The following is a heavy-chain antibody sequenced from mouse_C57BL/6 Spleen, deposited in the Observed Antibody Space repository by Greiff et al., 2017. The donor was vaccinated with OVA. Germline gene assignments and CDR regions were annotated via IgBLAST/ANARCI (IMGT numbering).Heavy chain of an antibody. D-gene: IGHD2-3*01. CDR3: ARRDGYPFYAMDY. CDR2: IDPSDSET. V-gene: IGHV1-52*01. J-gene: IGHJ4*01. CDR1: GYTFTSYW. Sequence: QVQLKQPGAELVRPGSSVKLSCKASGYTFTSYWMHWVKQRPIQGLEWIGNIDPSDSETHYNQKFKDKATLTVDKSSSTAYMQLSSLTSEDSAVYDGARRDGYPFYAMDYWGQGTSVTVSS.